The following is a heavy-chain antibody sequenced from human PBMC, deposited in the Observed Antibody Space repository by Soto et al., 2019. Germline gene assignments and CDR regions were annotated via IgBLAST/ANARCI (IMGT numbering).Heavy chain of an antibody. Sequence: ASVKVSCKASGGTFSSYAISRVRQAPGQGLEWMGGIIPIFGTANYAQKFQGRVTITADESTSTAYMGLSSLRSEDTAVYYCASRYCTNGVCYWGLDPWGQGTLVTVSS. CDR2: IIPIFGTA. CDR3: ASRYCTNGVCYWGLDP. CDR1: GGTFSSYA. D-gene: IGHD2-8*01. V-gene: IGHV1-69*13. J-gene: IGHJ5*02.